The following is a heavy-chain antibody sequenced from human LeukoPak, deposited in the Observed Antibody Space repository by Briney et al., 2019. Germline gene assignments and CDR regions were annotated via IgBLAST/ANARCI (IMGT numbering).Heavy chain of an antibody. CDR2: ISAYNGNT. CDR1: GYPFTSYG. J-gene: IGHJ5*02. CDR3: ARDHCSSISCYGRWFDP. D-gene: IGHD2-2*01. Sequence: ASVKVSCKASGYPFTSYGISWVRQAPGQGLEWMGWISAYNGNTNYAQKLQGRVTMTTDTSTSTAYMELRSLRSDDTAVYYCARDHCSSISCYGRWFDPWGQGTLVTVSS. V-gene: IGHV1-18*04.